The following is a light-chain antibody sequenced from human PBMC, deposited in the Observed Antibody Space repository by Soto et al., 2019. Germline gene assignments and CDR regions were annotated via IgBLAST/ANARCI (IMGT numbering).Light chain of an antibody. J-gene: IGLJ2*01. CDR3: CSALTNSYVI. CDR1: SSDVGTSHL. Sequence: QSALTQPASVSGSPGQSITISCTGTSSDVGTSHLVSWYQHHPGNAPKLIIFEGGVRPSGVSTRFSGSRSDNTASLTVSGLQAEDEADYYCCSALTNSYVIFGGGTKVTVL. CDR2: EGG. V-gene: IGLV2-23*01.